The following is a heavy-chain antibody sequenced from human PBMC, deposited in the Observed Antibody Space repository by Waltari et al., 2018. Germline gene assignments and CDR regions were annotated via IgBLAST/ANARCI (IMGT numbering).Heavy chain of an antibody. V-gene: IGHV3-23*01. Sequence: EVQLLESGGGLVQPGGSLRLSCAASGSPFSHYPLRWVRQAPGKGLEWVSAIGGSGGTTYFADSVKGRFTISRDNSKDTLYLQMNSLRAEDTAVYYCAKLPTATSFLDYWGQGTLVTVSS. D-gene: IGHD1-1*01. J-gene: IGHJ4*02. CDR1: GSPFSHYP. CDR3: AKLPTATSFLDY. CDR2: IGGSGGTT.